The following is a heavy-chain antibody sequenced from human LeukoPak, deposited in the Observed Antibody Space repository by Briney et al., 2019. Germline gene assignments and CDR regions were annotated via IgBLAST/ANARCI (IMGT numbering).Heavy chain of an antibody. Sequence: GGSLRLSCAASGFSFSTYWMSWVRQAPGKGLEWVANIKQDGNEKYYADSVKGRFTISRDNAKNSLDLQMNSLRAEDTAVYYCARPSPYCSGGSCYIPDWGQGTLVTVSS. CDR3: ARPSPYCSGGSCYIPD. CDR1: GFSFSTYW. CDR2: IKQDGNEK. J-gene: IGHJ4*02. V-gene: IGHV3-7*01. D-gene: IGHD2-15*01.